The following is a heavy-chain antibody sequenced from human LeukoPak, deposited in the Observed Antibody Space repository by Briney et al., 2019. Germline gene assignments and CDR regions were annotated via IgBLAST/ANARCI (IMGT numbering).Heavy chain of an antibody. Sequence: ASVKVSRKASGYTFTSYYMHWVRQAPGQGLEWMGIINPSGGSTSYAQKFQGRVTMTRDMSTSTVYMELSSLRSEDTAVYYCARAFDSSGYPHGAFDYWGQGTLVTVSS. D-gene: IGHD3-22*01. CDR3: ARAFDSSGYPHGAFDY. V-gene: IGHV1-46*01. CDR1: GYTFTSYY. J-gene: IGHJ4*02. CDR2: INPSGGST.